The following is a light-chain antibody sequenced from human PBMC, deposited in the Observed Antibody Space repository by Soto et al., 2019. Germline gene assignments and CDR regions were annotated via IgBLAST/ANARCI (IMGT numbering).Light chain of an antibody. CDR3: QQSSSTPHT. V-gene: IGKV1-39*01. Sequence: DIQMTQSPSSLSASVGDRVTITCRASQTRRNFLNWYQQKPGTAPRLLIHTTSSLQSGVPARFSGTGSGTDFTLTIRSLHPEDFATDYCQQSSSTPHTFGGGTKVEI. CDR1: QTRRNF. CDR2: TTS. J-gene: IGKJ4*01.